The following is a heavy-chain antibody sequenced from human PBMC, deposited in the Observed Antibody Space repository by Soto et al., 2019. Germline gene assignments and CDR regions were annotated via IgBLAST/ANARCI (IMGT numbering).Heavy chain of an antibody. CDR3: AKVWSSSFFDR. CDR1: GFTFSSYA. D-gene: IGHD6-6*01. J-gene: IGHJ4*02. V-gene: IGHV3-23*01. CDR2: VTGSGGST. Sequence: GGSLRLSCAASGFTFSSYAMSWVRQAPGKGLEWVSTVTGSGGSTYCADSVKGRFTISRDNSKNTLYLQMNSMRAEDKAVYKCAKVWSSSFFDRWGQGTLVTV.